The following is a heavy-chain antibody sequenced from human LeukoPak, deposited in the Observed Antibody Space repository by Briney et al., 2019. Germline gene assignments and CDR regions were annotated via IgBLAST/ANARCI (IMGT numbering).Heavy chain of an antibody. CDR1: GFTFSSYS. V-gene: IGHV3-48*04. CDR3: ARGVDYYDSSGSHFDY. Sequence: GGSLRLSCAASGFTFSSYSINWVRQAPGKGLEWVSYISSSSSTIYYADSVKGRFTISRDNAKNSLYLQMNSLRAEDTAVYYCARGVDYYDSSGSHFDYWGQGTLVTVSS. CDR2: ISSSSSTI. D-gene: IGHD3-22*01. J-gene: IGHJ4*02.